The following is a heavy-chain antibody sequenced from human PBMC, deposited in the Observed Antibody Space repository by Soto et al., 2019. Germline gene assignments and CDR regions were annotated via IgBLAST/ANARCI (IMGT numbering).Heavy chain of an antibody. CDR3: ERGGGVGVAGSAAFDM. D-gene: IGHD3-3*01. J-gene: IGHJ3*02. Sequence: QLHLVQSGAVVKKPGASVTVSCSASGYPVTAYYMHWVRQAPGRGLEWMGGINPATGAAKYTQTFQGRVTMTRDAATSTVFMELSGFSSAETAVFYCERGGGVGVAGSAAFDMWGQGTLVTVSS. CDR2: INPATGAA. V-gene: IGHV1-2*02. CDR1: GYPVTAYY.